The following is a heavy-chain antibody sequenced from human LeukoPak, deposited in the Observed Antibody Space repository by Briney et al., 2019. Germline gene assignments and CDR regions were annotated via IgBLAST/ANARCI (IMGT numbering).Heavy chain of an antibody. CDR1: GFTFSLYA. J-gene: IGHJ5*02. Sequence: GGSLRLSCAPSGFTFSLYAMTWIRQAPGKGLEWVSSISSSSSYIYYADSVKGRFTISRDNAKNSLYLQMNSLRAEDTAVYYCARMGTLNWFDPWGQGTLVTVSS. V-gene: IGHV3-21*01. CDR2: ISSSSSYI. CDR3: ARMGTLNWFDP. D-gene: IGHD7-27*01.